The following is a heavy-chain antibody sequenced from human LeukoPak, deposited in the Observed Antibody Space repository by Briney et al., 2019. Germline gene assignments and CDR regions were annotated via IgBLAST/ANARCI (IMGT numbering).Heavy chain of an antibody. Sequence: QPGGSLRLSCAASGFTVSSNEMSWVRQAPGKGLEWVSSISGGSTYYADSRKGRFTISRDNSKNTLHLQMNSLRAEDTAVYYCARGPEYSSSFSGYWGQGNLVTVSS. J-gene: IGHJ4*02. CDR3: ARGPEYSSSFSGY. CDR2: ISGGST. D-gene: IGHD6-6*01. V-gene: IGHV3-38-3*01. CDR1: GFTVSSNE.